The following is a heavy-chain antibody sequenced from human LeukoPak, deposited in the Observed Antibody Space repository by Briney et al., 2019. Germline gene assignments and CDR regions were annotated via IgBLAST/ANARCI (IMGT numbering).Heavy chain of an antibody. CDR3: AKDLDSTGKWDFWFNP. J-gene: IGHJ5*02. D-gene: IGHD2-8*02. Sequence: GGSLRLSCAASGYTFSSYGMNWVRQVPGKGLEWVSTISVSSFGKHYADSVNGRFAISRDDSKNTLYLQMDSLRPEDTAIYYCAKDLDSTGKWDFWFNPWGQGTLVTVSS. CDR2: ISVSSFGK. CDR1: GYTFSSYG. V-gene: IGHV3-23*01.